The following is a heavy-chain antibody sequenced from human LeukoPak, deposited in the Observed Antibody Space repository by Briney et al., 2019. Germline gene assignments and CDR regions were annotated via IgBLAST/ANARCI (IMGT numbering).Heavy chain of an antibody. V-gene: IGHV4-39*02. J-gene: IGHJ6*02. D-gene: IGHD3-9*01. CDR2: IYYSGST. CDR1: GGSISSSSYY. CDR3: ARDRKNYDILTGYQYGMDV. Sequence: PSETLSLTCTVSGGSISSSSYYWGWIRQPPGKGLEWIGSIYYSGSTYYNPSLKSRVTISVDTSKNQFSLKLSSVTAADTAVYYCARDRKNYDILTGYQYGMDVWGQGTTVTVSS.